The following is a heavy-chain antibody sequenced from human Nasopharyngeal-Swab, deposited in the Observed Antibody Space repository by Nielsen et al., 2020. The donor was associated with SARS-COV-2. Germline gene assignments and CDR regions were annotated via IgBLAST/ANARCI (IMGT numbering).Heavy chain of an antibody. Sequence: GGSLRLSCAVSGFSISSTFINWVRQAPGKGLEWISLVNSAGEGVYGDSVKGRFTISRDNSKNTVYLDMNSLRAEDTAVYYCANEEVPNDYWGQGTLVTVSS. J-gene: IGHJ4*02. CDR3: ANEEVPNDY. CDR1: GFSISSTF. V-gene: IGHV3-53*01. CDR2: VNSAGEG.